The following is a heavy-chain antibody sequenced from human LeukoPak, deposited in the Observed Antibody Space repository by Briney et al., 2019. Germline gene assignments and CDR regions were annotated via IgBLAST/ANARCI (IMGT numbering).Heavy chain of an antibody. Sequence: GGSLRLSCSASGFTFSTFPMHWVRQAPGKGLEYVSAITSNGDSTFYADSVKGRFTISRDNSKDTLYLLMTSLTIEDTAVYYCARDKGDHYFEYWGQGNPVTVSS. CDR2: ITSNGDST. CDR3: ARDKGDHYFEY. D-gene: IGHD3-10*01. J-gene: IGHJ4*02. V-gene: IGHV3-64*04. CDR1: GFTFSTFP.